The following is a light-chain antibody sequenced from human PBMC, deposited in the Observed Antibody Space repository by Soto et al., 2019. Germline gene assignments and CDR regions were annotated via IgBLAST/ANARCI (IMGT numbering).Light chain of an antibody. Sequence: QSALTQPASVSGSPGQSITISCTGTSSDFGDYNYVSWYQHHPDKAPKLIIFGVSNRPSGVSNRFSASKPGNTASLTISGLQVDDEADYYCSSYAASRTRVFGTGTKVTV. CDR1: SSDFGDYNY. V-gene: IGLV2-14*01. CDR2: GVS. CDR3: SSYAASRTRV. J-gene: IGLJ1*01.